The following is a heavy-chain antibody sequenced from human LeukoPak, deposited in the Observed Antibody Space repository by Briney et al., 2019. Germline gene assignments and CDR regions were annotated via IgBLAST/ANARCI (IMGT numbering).Heavy chain of an antibody. D-gene: IGHD3-22*01. Sequence: PGGSPRLSCAASGFTFGSYAMHWVRQAPGKGLEWVADISYDGSNKYYADSVKGRFTISRDNSKNTLYLQMNSLRAEGTAVYYCARALPRPPYYDSSGDDAFDIWGQGTMVTVSS. CDR3: ARALPRPPYYDSSGDDAFDI. J-gene: IGHJ3*02. CDR2: ISYDGSNK. V-gene: IGHV3-30-3*01. CDR1: GFTFGSYA.